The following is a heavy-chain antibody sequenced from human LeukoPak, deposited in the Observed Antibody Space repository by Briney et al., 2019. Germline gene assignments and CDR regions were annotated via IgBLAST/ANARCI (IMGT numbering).Heavy chain of an antibody. Sequence: PSETLSLTCTVSGGSISSGSHYWSWIRQPAGKGLEWIGRIYTSGSTNYNPSLKSRVTISVDTSKNQFSLKLSSVTAADTAVYYCARGLRTVVTRHYYYYGMDVWGQGTTVTVSS. CDR3: ARGLRTVVTRHYYYYGMDV. V-gene: IGHV4-61*02. J-gene: IGHJ6*02. D-gene: IGHD4-23*01. CDR2: IYTSGST. CDR1: GGSISSGSHY.